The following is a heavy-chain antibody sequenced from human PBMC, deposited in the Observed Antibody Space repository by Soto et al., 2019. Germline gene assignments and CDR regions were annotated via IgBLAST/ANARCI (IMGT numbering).Heavy chain of an antibody. Sequence: SETLSPTCTVSGGSISSGGYYWSWIRQHPGKGLEWIGYIYYSGSTYYNPSLKSRVTISVDTSKNQFSLKLSSVTAADTAVYYCARDCGGSCYSGYYYYGMDVWGQGTTVTVSS. CDR3: ARDCGGSCYSGYYYYGMDV. CDR1: GGSISSGGYY. J-gene: IGHJ6*02. D-gene: IGHD2-15*01. V-gene: IGHV4-31*02. CDR2: IYYSGST.